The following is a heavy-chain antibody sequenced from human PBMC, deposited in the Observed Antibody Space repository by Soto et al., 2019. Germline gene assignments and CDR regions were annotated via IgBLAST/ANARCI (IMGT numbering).Heavy chain of an antibody. CDR2: INPNSGGT. J-gene: IGHJ4*02. D-gene: IGHD5-18*01. Sequence: ASVKVSCKASGYTFTGYYMHWVRQAPGQGLEWMGWINPNSGGTNYAQKFQGRVTMTRDTSISTAYMELSRLRSDDTAVYYCARESGYSYGSLDYWGQGTQVTVSS. CDR3: ARESGYSYGSLDY. CDR1: GYTFTGYY. V-gene: IGHV1-2*02.